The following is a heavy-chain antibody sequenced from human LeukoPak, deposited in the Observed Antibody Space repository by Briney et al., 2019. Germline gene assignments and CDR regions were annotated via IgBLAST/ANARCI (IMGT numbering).Heavy chain of an antibody. V-gene: IGHV4-59*08. CDR2: IYYSGST. CDR1: GGSIFSYY. J-gene: IGHJ4*02. CDR3: ARQYDFWSGFHFDY. Sequence: SETLSLTCTVSGGSIFSYYWSWIRQPPGKGLEWIGYIYYSGSTSYNPSLKSRVTISVDTSTNQFSLRLSSVTAADTAIYYCARQYDFWSGFHFDYWGQGTLVTVSS. D-gene: IGHD3-3*01.